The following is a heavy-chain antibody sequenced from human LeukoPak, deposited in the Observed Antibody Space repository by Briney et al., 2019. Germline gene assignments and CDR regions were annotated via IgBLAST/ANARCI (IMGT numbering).Heavy chain of an antibody. D-gene: IGHD3-22*01. Sequence: SETLSLTCTVSGCSISSYYWSWIRQPPGKGLEWVWYIYYSGSTNYNPSLKSRVTISVDTSKNQFSLKLSSVTAADTAVYYCARVITYYYDSSGYYWFDPWGQGTLVTVSS. CDR2: IYYSGST. CDR1: GCSISSYY. V-gene: IGHV4-59*01. J-gene: IGHJ5*02. CDR3: ARVITYYYDSSGYYWFDP.